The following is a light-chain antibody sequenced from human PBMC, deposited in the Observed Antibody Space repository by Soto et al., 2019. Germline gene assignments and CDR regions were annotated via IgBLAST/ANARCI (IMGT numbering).Light chain of an antibody. CDR3: QQYATSRWT. J-gene: IGKJ1*01. V-gene: IGKV3-20*01. Sequence: ETVLTQSPGTLSLSPGDRATLSCRASQSVSSAYLAWYQQKPGQAPRLLIYGASSRAAGIPDRFSGSGSGTDFTLTISRLEPEDFPVYYCQQYATSRWTFGQGPKVQIK. CDR1: QSVSSAY. CDR2: GAS.